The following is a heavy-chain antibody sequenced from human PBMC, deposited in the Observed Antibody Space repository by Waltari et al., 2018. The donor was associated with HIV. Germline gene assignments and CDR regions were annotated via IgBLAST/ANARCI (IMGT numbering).Heavy chain of an antibody. CDR2: IVAIIGSE. V-gene: IGHV1-69*12. D-gene: IGHD3-3*01. J-gene: IGHJ6*02. CDR3: ARGGVSWDYYNPMDV. CDR1: GGVLYRSCSSH. Sequence: QDQLVQSGAVVMSPGSPVKVSCKASGGVLYRSCSSHVILVRQAPGQGLEWMGGIVAIIGSEHVAPSMRGRLKFSVDEFTSTMELRSLTSEDTATYYCARGGVSWDYYNPMDVWGPGTTVIVSS.